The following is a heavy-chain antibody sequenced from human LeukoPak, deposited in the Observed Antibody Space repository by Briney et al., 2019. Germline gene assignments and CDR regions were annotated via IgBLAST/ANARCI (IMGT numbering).Heavy chain of an antibody. V-gene: IGHV3-23*01. J-gene: IGHJ4*02. CDR1: GLTFRSYE. CDR3: AKGHSAHGTGFDC. CDR2: ISGNGDTT. Sequence: PGGSLRPSCAASGLTFRSYEMNWVRQAPGKGLEWVSAISGNGDTTYYADSVKGRFTISRDNFKNMLYLQMNSLRVEDTAVYYCAKGHSAHGTGFDCWGQGTLVIVSS. D-gene: IGHD1-14*01.